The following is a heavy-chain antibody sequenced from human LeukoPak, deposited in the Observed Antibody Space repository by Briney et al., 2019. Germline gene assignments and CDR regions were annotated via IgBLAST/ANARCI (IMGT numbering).Heavy chain of an antibody. Sequence: GGSLRLSCAASGFTFSSYGVNWVRQAPGRGLEWVSYITSSGSTISYADSVKGRFTISRDNAKNSLYLQMNSLRAEDTAVYYCARDLGDTYAFDIWGQGTMVTVSS. CDR3: ARDLGDTYAFDI. CDR1: GFTFSSYG. CDR2: ITSSGSTI. J-gene: IGHJ3*02. D-gene: IGHD3-16*01. V-gene: IGHV3-48*03.